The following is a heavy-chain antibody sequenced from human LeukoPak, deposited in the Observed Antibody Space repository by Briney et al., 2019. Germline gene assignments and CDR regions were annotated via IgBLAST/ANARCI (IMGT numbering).Heavy chain of an antibody. CDR2: ISSSSSYI. D-gene: IGHD4-17*01. CDR3: AGSKHMTTGDY. J-gene: IGHJ4*02. Sequence: GGSLRLSCAASGFTFSSYSMNWVRQDPGKGLEWVSSISSSSSYIYYADSVKGRFTISRDNAKNSLYLQMNSLRAEDTAVYYCAGSKHMTTGDYWGQGTLVTVSS. V-gene: IGHV3-21*01. CDR1: GFTFSSYS.